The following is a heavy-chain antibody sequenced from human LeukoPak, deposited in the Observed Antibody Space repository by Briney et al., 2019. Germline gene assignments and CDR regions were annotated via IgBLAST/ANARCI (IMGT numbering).Heavy chain of an antibody. CDR1: GYTFTGYY. V-gene: IGHV1-2*02. Sequence: ASVKVSCKASGYTFTGYYMHWVRQAPGQGLEWMGWINPSSGGTNYAQKFQGRVTMTRDTSISTAYMELSRLRSDDTAVYYCAAGNTGYSSSYDYWGQGTLVTVSS. J-gene: IGHJ4*02. CDR2: INPSSGGT. D-gene: IGHD6-13*01. CDR3: AAGNTGYSSSYDY.